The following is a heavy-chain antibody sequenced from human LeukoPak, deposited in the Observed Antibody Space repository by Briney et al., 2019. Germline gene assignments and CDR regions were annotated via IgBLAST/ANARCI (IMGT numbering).Heavy chain of an antibody. D-gene: IGHD4/OR15-4a*01. Sequence: SETLSLPCTVSHGSISGYSWRWIRQSPEGGLEWIGSIYYSGDTAYNPSLRSRVTLSVDTSKNQFSLQLRSVTTADTAVYYCVRGPYGASISKWFDPWGQGTQVIVSP. V-gene: IGHV4-59*01. CDR1: HGSISGYS. CDR2: IYYSGDT. J-gene: IGHJ5*02. CDR3: VRGPYGASISKWFDP.